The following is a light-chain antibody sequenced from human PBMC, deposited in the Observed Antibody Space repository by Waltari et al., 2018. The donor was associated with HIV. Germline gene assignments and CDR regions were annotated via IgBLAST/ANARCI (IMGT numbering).Light chain of an antibody. CDR1: QSISNS. CDR2: GAS. V-gene: IGKV3-15*01. J-gene: IGKJ2*01. CDR3: QQYNNWPPRT. Sequence: ATLSCRASQSISNSLAWYQQKPGQAPRLLIYGASTRSPGIPARFSGSGSGTEFTLTISSLQSEDFAVYYCQQYNNWPPRTFGQGTKLEIK.